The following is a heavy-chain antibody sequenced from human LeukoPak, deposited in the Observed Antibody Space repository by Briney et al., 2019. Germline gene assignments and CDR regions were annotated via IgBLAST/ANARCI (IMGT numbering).Heavy chain of an antibody. D-gene: IGHD3-10*01. J-gene: IGHJ4*02. CDR2: INPNSGGT. Sequence: ASVKVSCKASGYTFTGYYMHRVRQAPGQGLEWMGWINPNSGGTNYAQKFQGRVTMTRDTSISTAYMELSRLRSDDTAVYYCASYYGSGSGGPFDYWGQGTLVTVSS. CDR3: ASYYGSGSGGPFDY. CDR1: GYTFTGYY. V-gene: IGHV1-2*02.